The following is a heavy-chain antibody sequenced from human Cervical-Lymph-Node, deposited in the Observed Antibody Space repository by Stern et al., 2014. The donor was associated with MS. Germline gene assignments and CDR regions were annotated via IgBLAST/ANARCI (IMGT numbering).Heavy chain of an antibody. CDR1: GYSFSSYW. D-gene: IGHD1-26*01. J-gene: IGHJ3*02. CDR3: ASFSGSHSDAFDM. V-gene: IGHV5-51*01. Sequence: EVQLVESGAEVKKAGESLKISCKGYGYSFSSYWIGWVRQLPGKGLEWMGIIYPGDSDPRYRPSFQGKVTISADKSISTAYLQWSRLKASDTAMYFCASFSGSHSDAFDMWGQGTMVTVSS. CDR2: IYPGDSDP.